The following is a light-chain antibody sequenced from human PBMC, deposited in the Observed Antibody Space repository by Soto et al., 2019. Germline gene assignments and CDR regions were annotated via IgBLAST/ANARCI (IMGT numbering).Light chain of an antibody. V-gene: IGKV3-15*01. CDR3: QQRSNWPPIT. CDR1: QSVSSS. CDR2: GAS. J-gene: IGKJ5*01. Sequence: EIVMTHSPATLSVSPGERATLSCRASQSVSSSLAWYQQKPGQAPRLLIYGASTRATGIPARFSGSGSGTDFTLTISSLEPEDAAVYYCQQRSNWPPITVGQGTRLEIK.